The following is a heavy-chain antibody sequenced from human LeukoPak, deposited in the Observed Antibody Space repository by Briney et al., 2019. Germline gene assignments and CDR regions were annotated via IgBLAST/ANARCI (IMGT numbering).Heavy chain of an antibody. V-gene: IGHV1-2*06. J-gene: IGHJ2*01. Sequence: ASVKVSCKASGYTFTGYYMHWVRQAPGQGLEWMGRINPNSSGTNYAQNFQGRVTMTRATSISTAYMELSRLRSDATAVYYCASISPSSPYFDLWGRGTLVTVSS. CDR3: ASISPSSPYFDL. CDR1: GYTFTGYY. CDR2: INPNSSGT.